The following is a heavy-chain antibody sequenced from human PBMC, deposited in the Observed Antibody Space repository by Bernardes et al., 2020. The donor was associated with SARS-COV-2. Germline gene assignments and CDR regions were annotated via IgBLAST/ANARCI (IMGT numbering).Heavy chain of an antibody. Sequence: GSLRLSCAASGFSFNNNYMTWVRQAPGQGLEWVSAIYSGGGTYHADSVRGRFTISRDNSKNTVYLQMNSLRAEDTGVYYCARVVGLIDYWGQGTLVTVSS. V-gene: IGHV3-53*01. CDR3: ARVVGLIDY. D-gene: IGHD2-15*01. CDR2: IYSGGGT. J-gene: IGHJ4*02. CDR1: GFSFNNNY.